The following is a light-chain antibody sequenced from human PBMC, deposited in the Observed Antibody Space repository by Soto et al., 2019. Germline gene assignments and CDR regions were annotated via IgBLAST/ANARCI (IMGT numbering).Light chain of an antibody. V-gene: IGKV1-27*01. Sequence: DFQMTQSPSSLSASVGDRVTITCRANQAISNYLAWYQQRPGRVPQVLIYAASTLQSGVPSRFSGRGSGSELTLTINGLQPEDVGTYYCQRYNGAPYTFGKGTKVEIK. CDR2: AAS. CDR3: QRYNGAPYT. CDR1: QAISNY. J-gene: IGKJ2*01.